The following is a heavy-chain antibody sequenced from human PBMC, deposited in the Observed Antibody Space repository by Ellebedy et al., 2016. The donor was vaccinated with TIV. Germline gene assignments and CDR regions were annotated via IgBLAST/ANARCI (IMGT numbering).Heavy chain of an antibody. CDR3: ARLQSSMVGATVPDS. D-gene: IGHD1-26*01. CDR1: GYIFTDYW. Sequence: GESLKISCAASGYIFTDYWVAWVRQTPGLGREWMGNIDPDDSDTRYSPSFQGQVTISGDRSSSSTYLQWSSLRASDTAIYYCARLQSSMVGATVPDSWGQGTQVIVSS. J-gene: IGHJ4*02. CDR2: IDPDDSDT. V-gene: IGHV5-51*01.